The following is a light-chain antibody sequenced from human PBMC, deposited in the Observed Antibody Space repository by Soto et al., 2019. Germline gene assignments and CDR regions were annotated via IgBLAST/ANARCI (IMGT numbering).Light chain of an antibody. CDR2: DAS. V-gene: IGKV3-11*01. CDR3: QQRSNWPPLT. CDR1: QSVSSY. Sequence: EIVLTQSPATLSLSPGERATLSCRASQSVSSYLAWYQQKPGQAPRLLIYDASNRATGIPARFSGSGSGTDFTLTISSLEPEDFPVYYCQQRSNWPPLTFGQGTKVEIK. J-gene: IGKJ1*01.